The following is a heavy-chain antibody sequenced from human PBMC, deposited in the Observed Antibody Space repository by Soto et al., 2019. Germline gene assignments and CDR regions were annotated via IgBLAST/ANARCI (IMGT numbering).Heavy chain of an antibody. J-gene: IGHJ4*02. CDR2: IYHSGST. V-gene: IGHV4-4*02. CDR3: ARARNIVVVPAAIYFDY. Sequence: PSETLSLTCAVSGGSISSSNLWSCVRQPPGKGLEWIGEIYHSGSTNYNPSLKSRVTISVDKSKNQFSLKLSSVTAADTAVYYCARARNIVVVPAAIYFDYWGQGTLVTVSS. D-gene: IGHD2-2*02. CDR1: GGSISSSNL.